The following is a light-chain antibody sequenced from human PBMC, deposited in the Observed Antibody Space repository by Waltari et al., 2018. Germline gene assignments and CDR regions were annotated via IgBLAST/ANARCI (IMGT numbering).Light chain of an antibody. Sequence: QSALTQPPSASGSPGQSVTISCPGPSSDIGGYKYVSWYRQHPGKGPKLLIYEVSKRPSGVPNRFSGSKSGNTASLTVSGLQAEDEADYYCSSYAGSNNLVFGTGTKVTVL. CDR3: SSYAGSNNLV. CDR1: SSDIGGYKY. V-gene: IGLV2-8*01. J-gene: IGLJ1*01. CDR2: EVS.